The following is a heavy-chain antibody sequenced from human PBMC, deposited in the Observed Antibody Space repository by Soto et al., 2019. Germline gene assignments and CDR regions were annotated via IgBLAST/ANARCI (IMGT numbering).Heavy chain of an antibody. D-gene: IGHD6-13*01. CDR3: ARSSSSRWHQLCDN. Sequence: ASVKVSCKASGYTFTGYYMHWVRQAPGQGLEWMGWINPNSGGTNYAQKFQGWVTMTRDTSISTAYMELSRLRSDDTAVYYCARSSSSRWHQLCDNWGKGTLVTVS. V-gene: IGHV1-2*04. J-gene: IGHJ4*02. CDR2: INPNSGGT. CDR1: GYTFTGYY.